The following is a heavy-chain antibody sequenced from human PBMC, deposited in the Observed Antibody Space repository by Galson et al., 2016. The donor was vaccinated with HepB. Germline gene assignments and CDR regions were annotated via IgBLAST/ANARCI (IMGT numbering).Heavy chain of an antibody. D-gene: IGHD3-16*01. Sequence: SVKVSCKASGYTFSDYYIHWVRQAPGQGLEWMGVINPSGGDTAYAQRFQGRVTLTRDTSTSTVSMDLSSLISDDTAVYYCARAFTKMITRAGFGNWGQGTLVTVSS. J-gene: IGHJ5*02. V-gene: IGHV1-46*01. CDR1: GYTFSDYY. CDR2: INPSGGDT. CDR3: ARAFTKMITRAGFGN.